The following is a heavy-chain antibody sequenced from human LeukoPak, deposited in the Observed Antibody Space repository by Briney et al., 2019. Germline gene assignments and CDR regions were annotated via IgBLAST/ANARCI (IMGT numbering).Heavy chain of an antibody. CDR1: GFTFSSYE. J-gene: IGHJ6*04. Sequence: GGSLRLSCAASGFTFSSYEMNWVRQAPGKGLEWVSYISSSGSTIYYADSVKGRFTISRDNAKNSLYLQMNSLRAEDAAVYYCARLGWYYDILTGYSYYYYGMDVWGKGATVTVSS. V-gene: IGHV3-48*03. CDR3: ARLGWYYDILTGYSYYYYGMDV. CDR2: ISSSGSTI. D-gene: IGHD3-9*01.